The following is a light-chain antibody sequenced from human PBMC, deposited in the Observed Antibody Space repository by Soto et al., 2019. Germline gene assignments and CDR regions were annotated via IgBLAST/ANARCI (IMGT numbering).Light chain of an antibody. V-gene: IGKV1-12*01. CDR2: GAS. CDR3: QQGDKFPLT. J-gene: IGKJ2*01. CDR1: QGISSS. Sequence: DIQMTQSPPSVSASVGDNVTVSCRVSQGISSSLAWYQQKPGKAPKLLIYGASTVQSGVPSRFSGSGSATAFTLTISSLQPEDFATYYCQQGDKFPLTFGQGTRVDIK.